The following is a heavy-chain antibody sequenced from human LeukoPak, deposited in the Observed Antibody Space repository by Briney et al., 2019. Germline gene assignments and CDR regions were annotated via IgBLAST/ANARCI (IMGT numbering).Heavy chain of an antibody. CDR1: GGSLIDYF. CDR3: ARLGCSGGSCPLDY. J-gene: IGHJ4*02. Sequence: SETLSLTCTVSGGSLIDYFWSWIRQPPGKGLEWIGYIHYRGSTDYSPSLKSRVTISVDTSKNQFSLKLSSVTAADTAVYYCARLGCSGGSCPLDYWGQGTLVTVSS. CDR2: IHYRGST. V-gene: IGHV4-59*01. D-gene: IGHD2-15*01.